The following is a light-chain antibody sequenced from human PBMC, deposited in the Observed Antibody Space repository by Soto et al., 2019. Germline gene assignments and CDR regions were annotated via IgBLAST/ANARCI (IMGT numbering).Light chain of an antibody. CDR2: SVS. V-gene: IGKV3-20*01. Sequence: EIVFTQSPCILSLSPGERATLSCRASQSVSGHLAWYQQKPGQAPRLLIYSVSSRATGIPDRFSGSGSGTDFTLTITRLEPEDFAVYYCQHYGTSLWTFGQGTKVDIK. J-gene: IGKJ1*01. CDR3: QHYGTSLWT. CDR1: QSVSGH.